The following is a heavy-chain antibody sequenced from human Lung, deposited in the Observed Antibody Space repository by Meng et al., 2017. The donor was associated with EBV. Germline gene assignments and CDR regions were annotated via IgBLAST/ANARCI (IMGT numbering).Heavy chain of an antibody. Sequence: QVQLQDAGPGPVNPPGTRSLAMPVSGGPIIIGNCGSWVRQSPGTGLEWIGEIHHSWRTNYNPSLKSRITMSLDKPKNQFSLKLSSVTAADTAVYYCARDSDSAYSLGYWGQGTLVTVSS. CDR3: ARDSDSAYSLGY. CDR2: IHHSWRT. J-gene: IGHJ4*02. V-gene: IGHV4-4*03. CDR1: GGPIIIGNC. D-gene: IGHD2-21*01.